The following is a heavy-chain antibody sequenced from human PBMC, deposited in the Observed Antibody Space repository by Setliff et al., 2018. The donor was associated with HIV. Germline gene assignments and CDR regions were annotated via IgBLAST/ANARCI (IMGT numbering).Heavy chain of an antibody. CDR3: ARHATCSGASCYGRGVDY. CDR2: IYPGDSDT. D-gene: IGHD2-15*01. J-gene: IGHJ4*02. Sequence: GESLKISCKGSGYSFTSYWIGWVRQMPGKGLEWMGIIYPGDSDTGYSPSFQGQVTISADKSISTAYLQWSSLKASDTAMYYCARHATCSGASCYGRGVDYWGQGTLVTSPQ. CDR1: GYSFTSYW. V-gene: IGHV5-51*01.